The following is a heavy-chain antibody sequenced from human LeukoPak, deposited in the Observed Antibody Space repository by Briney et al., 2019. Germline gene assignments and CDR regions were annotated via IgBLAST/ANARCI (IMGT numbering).Heavy chain of an antibody. J-gene: IGHJ5*02. CDR3: ARDWIVVVPAAKVLTATFDP. CDR2: ISSSSSTI. Sequence: GGSLRLSCAASGLTVTNAWMNWVRQAPGKGLEWVSYISSSSSTIYYADSVKGRFTISRDNAKNSLYLQMNSLRDEDTAVYYCARDWIVVVPAAKVLTATFDPWGQGTLVTVSS. V-gene: IGHV3-48*02. D-gene: IGHD2-2*01. CDR1: GLTVTNAW.